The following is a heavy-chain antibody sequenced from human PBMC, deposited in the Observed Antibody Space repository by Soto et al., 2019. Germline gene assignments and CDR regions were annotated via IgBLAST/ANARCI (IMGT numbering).Heavy chain of an antibody. CDR1: GGSISGGGYS. Sequence: SETLCLTCAVAGGSISGGGYSWGWIRQPPGKGLEWIGYIYHSGSTYYNPSLKSRVTISVDRSKNQFSLKLSSVTAADTAVYYCARVPDVWGQGTTVTVSS. V-gene: IGHV4-30-2*01. CDR3: ARVPDV. CDR2: IYHSGST. J-gene: IGHJ6*02.